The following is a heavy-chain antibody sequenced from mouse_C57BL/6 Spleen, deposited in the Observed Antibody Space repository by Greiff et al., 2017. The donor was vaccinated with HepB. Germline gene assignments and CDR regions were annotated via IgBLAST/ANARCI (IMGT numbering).Heavy chain of an antibody. CDR1: GFSLTSYG. Sequence: VQRVESGPGLVQPSQNLSITCTVSGFSLTSYGVHWVRQSPGKGLEWLGVIWSGGSTDYNAAFISRLSISKDNSKSQVFFKMNSLQADDTAIYYCARGYYGNLWFAYWGQGTLVTVSA. CDR3: ARGYYGNLWFAY. J-gene: IGHJ3*01. CDR2: IWSGGST. V-gene: IGHV2-2*01. D-gene: IGHD2-1*01.